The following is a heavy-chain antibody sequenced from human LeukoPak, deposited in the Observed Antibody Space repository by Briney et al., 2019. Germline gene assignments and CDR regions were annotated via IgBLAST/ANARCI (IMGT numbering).Heavy chain of an antibody. Sequence: GGSLRLSCVASGFTFSRFWMIWVRQAPGKGLEWVAMIKPDGSGEYYLDSVKGRFTISRDNAKNSLYLQMNSLRADDTAVYYCASGYSSGWLDYWGQGTLVTVSS. CDR1: GFTFSRFW. D-gene: IGHD6-19*01. CDR2: IKPDGSGE. J-gene: IGHJ4*02. V-gene: IGHV3-7*01. CDR3: ASGYSSGWLDY.